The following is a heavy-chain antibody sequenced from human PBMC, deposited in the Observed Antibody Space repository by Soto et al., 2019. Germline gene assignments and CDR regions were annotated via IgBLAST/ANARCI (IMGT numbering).Heavy chain of an antibody. V-gene: IGHV4-31*03. J-gene: IGHJ6*02. D-gene: IGHD2-2*01. CDR2: IYYSGST. Sequence: SETLSLTCTVSGGSISSGGYYWSWIRQHPGKGLEWIGYIYYSGSTYYNTSLKSRVTISVDTSKNQFSLKLSSVTAADTAVYYCASIRRLKCSSTSCYSYYYYGMDVWGQGTTVTVSS. CDR1: GGSISSGGYY. CDR3: ASIRRLKCSSTSCYSYYYYGMDV.